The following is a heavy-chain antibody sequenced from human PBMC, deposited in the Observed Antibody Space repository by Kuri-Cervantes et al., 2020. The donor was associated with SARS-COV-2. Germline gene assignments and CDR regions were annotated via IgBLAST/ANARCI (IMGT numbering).Heavy chain of an antibody. J-gene: IGHJ4*02. CDR1: GGSISSYY. D-gene: IGHD6-6*01. CDR3: ARQPPESRYSSSPSPFDY. CDR2: IYYSGST. Sequence: SETLSLTCTVSGGSISSYYWSWIRQPPGKGLEWIGSIYYSGSTYYNPSLKSRVTISVDTSKNQFSLKLSSVTAADTAVYYCARQPPESRYSSSPSPFDYWGQGTLVTVSS. V-gene: IGHV4-39*01.